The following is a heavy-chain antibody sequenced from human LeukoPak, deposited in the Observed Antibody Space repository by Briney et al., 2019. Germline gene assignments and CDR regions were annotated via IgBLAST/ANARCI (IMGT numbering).Heavy chain of an antibody. J-gene: IGHJ6*02. CDR3: ANDDCSSTSCYTHYYYYGMDV. CDR2: ISYDGSNK. CDR1: GFTFSSYG. V-gene: IGHV3-30*18. D-gene: IGHD2-2*02. Sequence: GGSLRLSCAASGFTFSSYGMHWVRQAPGKGLEWVAVISYDGSNKYYADSVKGRFTISRDNSKNTLYLQMNSLRAEDTAVYYCANDDCSSTSCYTHYYYYGMDVWGQGTTVSVSS.